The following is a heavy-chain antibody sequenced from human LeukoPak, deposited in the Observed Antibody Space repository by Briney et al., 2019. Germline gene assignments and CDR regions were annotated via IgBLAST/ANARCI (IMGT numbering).Heavy chain of an antibody. CDR2: IYRDSST. V-gene: IGHV3-53*01. D-gene: IGHD3-16*02. CDR3: ATEGCRRDTACYRGAFDM. CDR1: GFTVWTKY. J-gene: IGHJ3*02. Sequence: GGSLRLSCAASGFTVWTKYMSWVRQAPGKGLEWVSVIYRDSSTYYSDSVKGRFTISRDNSKNTLYLQMNSLRAEDTAVYYCATEGCRRDTACYRGAFDMWGQGTMVTVSS.